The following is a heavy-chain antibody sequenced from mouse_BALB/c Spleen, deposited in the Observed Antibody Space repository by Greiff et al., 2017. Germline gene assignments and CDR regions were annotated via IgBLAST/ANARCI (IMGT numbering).Heavy chain of an antibody. CDR2: ISSGSSTI. CDR3: ARDYRYDADY. J-gene: IGHJ2*01. CDR1: GFTFSSFG. D-gene: IGHD2-14*01. V-gene: IGHV5-17*02. Sequence: EVKVEESGGGLVQPGGSRKLSCAASGFTFSSFGMHWVRQAPEKGLEWVAYISSGSSTIYYADTVKGRFTISRDNPKNTLFLQMTSLRSEDTAMYYCARDYRYDADYGGQGTTLTVSS.